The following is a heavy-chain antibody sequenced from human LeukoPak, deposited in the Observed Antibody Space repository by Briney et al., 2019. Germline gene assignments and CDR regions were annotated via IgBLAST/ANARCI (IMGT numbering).Heavy chain of an antibody. CDR2: INWNGGST. J-gene: IGHJ4*02. D-gene: IGHD3-22*01. CDR3: ARAEGNYYDCSTGDY. Sequence: GGSLRLSCAASGFTFDDYGMSWVRQAPGKGLEWVSGINWNGGSTGYADSVKGRFTISRDNAKNSLYLQMNSLRAEDTALYYCARAEGNYYDCSTGDYWGRGTLVTVSS. CDR1: GFTFDDYG. V-gene: IGHV3-20*04.